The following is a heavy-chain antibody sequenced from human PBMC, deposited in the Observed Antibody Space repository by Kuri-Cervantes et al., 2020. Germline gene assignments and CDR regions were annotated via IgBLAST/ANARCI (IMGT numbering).Heavy chain of an antibody. Sequence: SETLSLTCAVSGYSISSGYYWSWIRQPPGKGLEWIGEINHSGSTNYNPSLKSRVTMSIDKSKNQFSLKLISVTAADTAVYYCARDLGGSGYFWFDPWGQGTLVTVSS. V-gene: IGHV4-38-2*02. CDR3: ARDLGGSGYFWFDP. J-gene: IGHJ5*02. CDR2: INHSGST. CDR1: GYSISSGYY. D-gene: IGHD3-22*01.